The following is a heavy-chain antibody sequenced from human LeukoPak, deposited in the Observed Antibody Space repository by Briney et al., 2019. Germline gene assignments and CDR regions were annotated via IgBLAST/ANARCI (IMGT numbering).Heavy chain of an antibody. J-gene: IGHJ4*02. Sequence: GGSLRLSCATSGFTFGTYGMHWVRQAPGKGPEWVAVISYDGRSKFYVDSVKGRFTISRDNSENTLYLQMNSLRTEDTAVYYCVRDPPRDTAMVWKYWGQGTLVTVSS. V-gene: IGHV3-30*03. CDR1: GFTFGTYG. CDR2: ISYDGRSK. D-gene: IGHD5-18*01. CDR3: VRDPPRDTAMVWKY.